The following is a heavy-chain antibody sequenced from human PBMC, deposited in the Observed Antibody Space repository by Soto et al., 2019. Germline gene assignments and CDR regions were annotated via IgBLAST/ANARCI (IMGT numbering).Heavy chain of an antibody. V-gene: IGHV5-10-1*01. D-gene: IGHD3-3*01. CDR3: ARCPPNYDFWSGYPKQYYYYGMDV. CDR1: GARFTSYW. Sequence: ESLKISVKSSGARFTSYWISWVRQMPGKGLEWMATIDPSDSYTNYSPSFQGHVTISAGKSISTAYLQWSSLKASDTAMYYCARCPPNYDFWSGYPKQYYYYGMDVWGQGTTVTVSS. CDR2: IDPSDSYT. J-gene: IGHJ6*02.